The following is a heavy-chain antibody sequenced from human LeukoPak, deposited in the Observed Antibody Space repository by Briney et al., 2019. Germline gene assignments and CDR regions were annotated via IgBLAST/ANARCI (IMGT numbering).Heavy chain of an antibody. CDR2: ISSTSKYK. J-gene: IGHJ4*02. V-gene: IGHV3-21*01. D-gene: IGHD5-12*01. CDR1: GFTFSIYS. Sequence: PGGPLRLSCAASGFTFSIYSMNWLRQAPGKGLEWFSCISSTSKYKYYADSVKGRFNDSRDNAKNSLSLQMNSLRAADTAVYYCARGPSGYHNTGGQGTLVTVSS. CDR3: ARGPSGYHNT.